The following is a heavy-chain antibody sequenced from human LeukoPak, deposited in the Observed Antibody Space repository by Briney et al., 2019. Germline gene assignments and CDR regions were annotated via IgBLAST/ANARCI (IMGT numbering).Heavy chain of an antibody. CDR3: ATSYGDATGPGRDY. CDR1: GFTFNSYE. CDR2: ISSSGSTI. J-gene: IGHJ4*02. D-gene: IGHD1-1*01. Sequence: QSGGSLRLSCAASGFTFNSYEMNWVRQAPGKGLEWVSYISSSGSTIYYADSVKGRFTISRDNAKNSLYLQTNSLRAEDTAVYYCATSYGDATGPGRDYWGQGTLVTVSS. V-gene: IGHV3-48*03.